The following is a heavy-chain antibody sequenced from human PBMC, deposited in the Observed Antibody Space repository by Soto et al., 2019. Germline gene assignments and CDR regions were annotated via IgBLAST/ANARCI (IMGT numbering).Heavy chain of an antibody. CDR1: GYTFTSYD. J-gene: IGHJ5*02. CDR2: MNPNSGNT. V-gene: IGHV1-8*01. CDR3: ARGEPSDRSSTRCYEILTVLDP. Sequence: ASVKVSCKASGYTFTSYDINWVRQATGQGLEWMGWMNPNSGNTGYAQKFQGRVTMTRNTSISTAYMELSSLRSEDTAVYYCARGEPSDRSSTRCYEILTVLDPWGQGTLVTVSS. D-gene: IGHD2-2*01.